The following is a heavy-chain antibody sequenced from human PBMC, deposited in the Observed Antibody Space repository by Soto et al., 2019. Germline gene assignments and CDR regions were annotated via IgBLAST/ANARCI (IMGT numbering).Heavy chain of an antibody. Sequence: EVQLLESGGGLVQPGGSLRLSCAASGFTFSIYAMSWVRQAPGKGLEWVSGISGSGGSTYYADSVKGRFTISRDNSKNTLYLQMNSLRAEDTAVYYCANDQGVTGEPNDYWGQGTLVTVSS. CDR1: GFTFSIYA. CDR2: ISGSGGST. J-gene: IGHJ4*02. CDR3: ANDQGVTGEPNDY. D-gene: IGHD2-21*02. V-gene: IGHV3-23*01.